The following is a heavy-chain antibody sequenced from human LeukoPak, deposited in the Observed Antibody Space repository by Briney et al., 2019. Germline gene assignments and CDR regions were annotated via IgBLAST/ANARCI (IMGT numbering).Heavy chain of an antibody. CDR2: FDPEDGET. CDR1: GYTLTELS. D-gene: IGHD3-9*01. Sequence: ASVKVSCKVSGYTLTELSMHWVRQAPGKGLEWMGGFDPEDGETIYAQKFQGRVTMTEDTSTDTAYMELSRLRSDDTAVYYCARDRRRNFDWLPREINQDDAFDIWGQGTMVTVSS. V-gene: IGHV1-24*01. J-gene: IGHJ3*02. CDR3: ARDRRRNFDWLPREINQDDAFDI.